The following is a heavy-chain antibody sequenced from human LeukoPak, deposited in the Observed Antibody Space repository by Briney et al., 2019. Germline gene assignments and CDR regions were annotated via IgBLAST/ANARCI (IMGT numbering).Heavy chain of an antibody. J-gene: IGHJ4*01. D-gene: IGHD3-10*01. V-gene: IGHV3-7*04. CDR1: GFTFRSYW. CDR3: ARGYFGDG. CDR2: IKHDGTEK. Sequence: PGGSLRLSCAASGFTFRSYWMNWARQAPGKGLEWVANIKHDGTEKFYVDSVKGRFTISRDNAQNSMFLQMNSLRDDDTAVYYCARGYFGDGWGQGILVSVSS.